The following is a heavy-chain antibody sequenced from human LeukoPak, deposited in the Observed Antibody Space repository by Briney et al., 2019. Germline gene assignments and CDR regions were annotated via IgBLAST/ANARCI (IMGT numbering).Heavy chain of an antibody. V-gene: IGHV4-59*01. CDR3: ARGAAGYSYG. Sequence: PSETLSLTCTVSGGFISSYYWSWIRQPPGKGLEWIGHIYYSGSTNYNPSLKSRVTISIDTSKNQFSLRLSSVTAADTAVYYCARGAAGYSYGWGQGTLVTVSS. J-gene: IGHJ4*02. CDR1: GGFISSYY. CDR2: IYYSGST. D-gene: IGHD5-18*01.